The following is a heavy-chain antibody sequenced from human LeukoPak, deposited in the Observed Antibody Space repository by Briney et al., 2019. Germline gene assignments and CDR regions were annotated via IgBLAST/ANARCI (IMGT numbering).Heavy chain of an antibody. V-gene: IGHV3-64*01. CDR1: GFTLSSYA. D-gene: IGHD6-13*01. CDR3: ARGAAVFDY. J-gene: IGHJ4*02. Sequence: GGSLRLSCAASGFTLSSYAMHWVRQAPGKGLEYVSGISSDGGSTYYANSVKGRFTISRDNSKNTLYLQMGSLRAEDMAVYYCARGAAVFDYWGQGTLVTVSS. CDR2: ISSDGGST.